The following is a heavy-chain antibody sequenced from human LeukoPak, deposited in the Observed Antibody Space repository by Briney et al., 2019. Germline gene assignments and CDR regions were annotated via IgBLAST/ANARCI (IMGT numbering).Heavy chain of an antibody. CDR2: IRYDGSNK. D-gene: IGHD2-2*01. V-gene: IGHV3-30*02. Sequence: PGGSLRLSCAASGCTFSSYAMHWVRQAPGKGLEWVAFIRYDGSNKFYADSVKGRFTISRDTSKNTLYLQMNSLRIEDSAMYYCAKAGYCSTTGCPDYYMDVWGRGATVTVSS. J-gene: IGHJ6*03. CDR3: AKAGYCSTTGCPDYYMDV. CDR1: GCTFSSYA.